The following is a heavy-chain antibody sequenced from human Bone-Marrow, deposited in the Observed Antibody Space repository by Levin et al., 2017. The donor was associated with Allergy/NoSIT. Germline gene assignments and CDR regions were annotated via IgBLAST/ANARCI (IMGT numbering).Heavy chain of an antibody. J-gene: IGHJ4*02. D-gene: IGHD4-17*01. CDR1: GFSLSTSATR. V-gene: IGHV2-70*04. CDR2: IDWNDDK. CDR3: ARISDYGDYDDC. Sequence: VSGPTLVKPTQTLTLTCTFSGFSLSTSATRVNWIRQPPGKALEWLARIDWNDDKFYSTSLKTRLTVSKDTSKNHVVLTMTNMDHVDTATYYCARISDYGDYDDCWGQGILVTVSS.